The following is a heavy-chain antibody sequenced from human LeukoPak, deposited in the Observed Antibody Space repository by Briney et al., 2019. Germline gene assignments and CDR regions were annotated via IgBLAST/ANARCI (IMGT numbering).Heavy chain of an antibody. V-gene: IGHV3-21*01. CDR3: ARINDYGDNSRLFFDY. CDR2: ISTTSYI. Sequence: TGGSLRLSCAASGFTFSSYSMIWVRQAPGKGLEWVSSISTTSYIYYADSVKGRITISRDNAKNSLYLQMNSLTAEDTAMYYCARINDYGDNSRLFFDYWGQGTLVTVSS. CDR1: GFTFSSYS. D-gene: IGHD4-23*01. J-gene: IGHJ4*02.